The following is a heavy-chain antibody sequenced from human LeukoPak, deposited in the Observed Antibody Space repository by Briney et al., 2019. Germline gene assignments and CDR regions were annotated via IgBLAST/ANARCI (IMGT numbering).Heavy chain of an antibody. D-gene: IGHD3-22*01. V-gene: IGHV1-18*03. J-gene: IGHJ4*02. CDR2: ISAYNGNT. CDR1: GYTFTSYG. CDR3: ARAMNYYDSSGYYRSSPFDY. Sequence: ASVKVSCKASGYTFTSYGISWVRQAPGQGLEWMGWISAYNGNTNYAQKLQGRVTITRDTSASTAYMELSSLRSEDMAVYYCARAMNYYDSSGYYRSSPFDYWGQGTLVTVSS.